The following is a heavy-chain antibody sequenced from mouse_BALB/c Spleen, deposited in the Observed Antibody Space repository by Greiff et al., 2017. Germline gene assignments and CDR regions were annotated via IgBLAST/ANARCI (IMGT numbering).Heavy chain of an antibody. D-gene: IGHD2-3*01. CDR1: GFSLTSYG. V-gene: IGHV2-9*02. Sequence: QVQLKQSGPGLVAPSQSLSITCTVSGFSLTSYGVHWVRQPPGKGLEWLGVIWAGGSTNYNSALMSRLSISKDNSKSQVFLKMNSLQTDDTAMYYCARESDDGYYVFAYWGQGTLVTVSA. J-gene: IGHJ3*01. CDR3: ARESDDGYYVFAY. CDR2: IWAGGST.